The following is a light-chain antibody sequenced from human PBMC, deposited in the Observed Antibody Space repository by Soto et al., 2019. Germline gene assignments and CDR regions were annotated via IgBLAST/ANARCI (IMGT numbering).Light chain of an antibody. J-gene: IGKJ1*01. Sequence: DVVLTQTPLSSPVTLGQPASISCRSSQSLVYSDGNTYLSWLQQRPGQPPRLLIYQISNRFSGVPDRFSGSGAGTDFILKISRVEAEDVGVYYCMQFAHFPRTFGQGTKVEI. V-gene: IGKV2-24*01. CDR2: QIS. CDR3: MQFAHFPRT. CDR1: QSLVYSDGNTY.